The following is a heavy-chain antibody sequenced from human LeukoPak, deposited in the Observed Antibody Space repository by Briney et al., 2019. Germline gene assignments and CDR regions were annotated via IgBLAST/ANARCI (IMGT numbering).Heavy chain of an antibody. CDR1: GGTFSSYA. J-gene: IGHJ6*03. CDR3: ARGGARFGELSPYYYMDV. Sequence: VASVKVSCKASGGTFSSYAISWVRQAPGQGLEWMGGIIPIFGTANYAQKFQGRVTITADESTSTAYMELSSLRSEDTAVYYCARGGARFGELSPYYYMDVWGKGTTVTVSS. D-gene: IGHD3-10*01. CDR2: IIPIFGTA. V-gene: IGHV1-69*13.